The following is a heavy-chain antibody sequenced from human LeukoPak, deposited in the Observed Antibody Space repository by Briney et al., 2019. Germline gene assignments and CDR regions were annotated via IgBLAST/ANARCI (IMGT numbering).Heavy chain of an antibody. CDR3: TTFDYAAFLI. CDR1: GFTSSNAW. CDR2: IKSKTDGGTR. V-gene: IGHV3-15*01. D-gene: IGHD4/OR15-4a*01. J-gene: IGHJ3*02. Sequence: GGSLRLSCAVSGFTSSNAWMSWVRQAPGKGLEWVGRIKSKTDGGTRDYAAPVKGRFTISRDDSKNTLYLQMNSLKAEDTAVYYCTTFDYAAFLIWGQGTMVTVSS.